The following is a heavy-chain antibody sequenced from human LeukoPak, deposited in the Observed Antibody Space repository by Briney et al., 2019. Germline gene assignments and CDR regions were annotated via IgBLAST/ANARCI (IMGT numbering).Heavy chain of an antibody. D-gene: IGHD1-26*01. V-gene: IGHV3-30*18. CDR1: GFTFSNYG. CDR3: AKDLIMGATHVNYFDS. CDR2: ISYDGSNK. Sequence: GGSLRLSCAASGFTFSNYGMHWVRQAPGKGLEWVAFISYDGSNKYYADSVKGRFTISRDDSKNTLYLQMNSLRAEDTAVYFCAKDLIMGATHVNYFDSWGQGTLVTVSP. J-gene: IGHJ4*02.